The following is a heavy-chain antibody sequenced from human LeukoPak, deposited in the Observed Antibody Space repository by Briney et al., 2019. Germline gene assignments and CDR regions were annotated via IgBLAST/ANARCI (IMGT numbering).Heavy chain of an antibody. J-gene: IGHJ2*01. D-gene: IGHD6-13*01. V-gene: IGHV3-53*01. CDR3: ARVGYSSSWTTNWYFDL. CDR1: GFAVSSNY. Sequence: GGSLRLSCAASGFAVSSNYMSWVRQAPGKGLEWVSVIYSGGSTYYADSVKGRFTISRDNSKNTLYLQMNSLRAEDTAVYYCARVGYSSSWTTNWYFDLWGRGTLVTVSS. CDR2: IYSGGST.